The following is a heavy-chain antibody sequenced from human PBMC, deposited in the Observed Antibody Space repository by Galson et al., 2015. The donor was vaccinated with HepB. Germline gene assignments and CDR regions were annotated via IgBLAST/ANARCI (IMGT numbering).Heavy chain of an antibody. D-gene: IGHD6-13*01. CDR2: IKQDGSEK. V-gene: IGHV3-7*03. CDR1: GFTFSSYW. J-gene: IGHJ4*02. Sequence: SLRLSCAASGFTFSSYWMNWVRQAPGKGLEWVAAIKQDGSEKYPVDSVKGRFTISRDNAKNSLDLQMNSLRADDTAVYYCARGDGSIWYSYWGQGILVTVSS. CDR3: ARGDGSIWYSY.